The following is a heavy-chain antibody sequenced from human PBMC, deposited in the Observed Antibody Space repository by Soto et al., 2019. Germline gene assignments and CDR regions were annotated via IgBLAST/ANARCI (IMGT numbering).Heavy chain of an antibody. J-gene: IGHJ5*02. D-gene: IGHD2-2*02. V-gene: IGHV1-69*01. Sequence: QVQLVQSGAEVKKPGSSVKVSCKASGGTFSNYAFSWVRQAPGQGPEWMGGIIPIFGTPNYAQKFQARLTITADESTSTAYMELSSLRSEDTAVYYCARALYCSSTSCYTGTGFDPWGQGTLVTVSS. CDR3: ARALYCSSTSCYTGTGFDP. CDR2: IIPIFGTP. CDR1: GGTFSNYA.